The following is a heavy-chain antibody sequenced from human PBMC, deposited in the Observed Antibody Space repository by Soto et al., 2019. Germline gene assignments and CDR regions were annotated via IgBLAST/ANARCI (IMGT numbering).Heavy chain of an antibody. V-gene: IGHV3-7*03. Sequence: PGGSLRLSCAASGFTFSSYLMSWVRQAPGKGLEWVANIKQDGSEKYYVDSVKGRFTISRDNAKNSLYLQMNSLRAGDTAVYYCARVMSVQLWQGWADYYGMDVWGQGTTVTVSS. J-gene: IGHJ6*02. D-gene: IGHD5-18*01. CDR2: IKQDGSEK. CDR1: GFTFSSYL. CDR3: ARVMSVQLWQGWADYYGMDV.